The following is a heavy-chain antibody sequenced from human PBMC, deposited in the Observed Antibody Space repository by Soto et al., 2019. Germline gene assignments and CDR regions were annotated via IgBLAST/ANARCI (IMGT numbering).Heavy chain of an antibody. D-gene: IGHD1-26*01. CDR2: ISYDGGNE. V-gene: IGHV3-30*18. Sequence: GGSLRLSCAGSGFTFSSYGIHWVRQAPGKGLEWVALISYDGGNEKYTESVKDRFTISRDDSHNVAYLQMSSLRTEDTAMYYCAKDRYSGNYPTDFDYWGQGSLVTSPQ. CDR3: AKDRYSGNYPTDFDY. J-gene: IGHJ4*02. CDR1: GFTFSSYG.